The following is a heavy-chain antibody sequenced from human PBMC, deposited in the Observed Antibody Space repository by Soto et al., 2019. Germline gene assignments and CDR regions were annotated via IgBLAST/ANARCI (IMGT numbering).Heavy chain of an antibody. CDR2: ISSSSSTI. CDR3: AREEPYGDSTYNWFDP. J-gene: IGHJ5*02. CDR1: GFTFSSYS. D-gene: IGHD4-17*01. V-gene: IGHV3-48*02. Sequence: EVPLVESGGGLVQPGGSLRLSCAASGFTFSSYSMNWVRQAPGKGLEWVSYISSSSSTIYYADSVKGRFTISRDNAKNSLYLQMNSLRDEDTAVYYCAREEPYGDSTYNWFDPWGQGTLVTVSS.